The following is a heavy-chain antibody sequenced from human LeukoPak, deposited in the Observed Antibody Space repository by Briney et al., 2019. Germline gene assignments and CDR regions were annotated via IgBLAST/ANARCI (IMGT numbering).Heavy chain of an antibody. Sequence: GGSLRLSCAASGFTFSSYAMHWVRQAPGKGLEWVAVISYDGSNKYYADSVKGRFTISRDNSKNTLYLQMNSLRAEDTAVYYCARDGDSSERWLQTPYYYYYGMDVWGQGATVTVSS. V-gene: IGHV3-30*04. CDR3: ARDGDSSERWLQTPYYYYYGMDV. D-gene: IGHD5-24*01. CDR2: ISYDGSNK. J-gene: IGHJ6*02. CDR1: GFTFSSYA.